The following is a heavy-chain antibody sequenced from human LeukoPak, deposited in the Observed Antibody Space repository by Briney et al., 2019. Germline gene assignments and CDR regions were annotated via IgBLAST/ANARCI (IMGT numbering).Heavy chain of an antibody. J-gene: IGHJ5*02. CDR1: GFTFSSYA. V-gene: IGHV3-23*01. Sequence: PGGSLRLSCAASGFTFSSYAMSWVRQAPGKGLEWVSAISGGGGSTYYADSVKGRFTISRDNSKNTLYLQMNSLRAEDTAVYYCAKDESYYDFWSGYYTGWFDPWGQGTLVTVSS. D-gene: IGHD3-3*01. CDR2: ISGGGGST. CDR3: AKDESYYDFWSGYYTGWFDP.